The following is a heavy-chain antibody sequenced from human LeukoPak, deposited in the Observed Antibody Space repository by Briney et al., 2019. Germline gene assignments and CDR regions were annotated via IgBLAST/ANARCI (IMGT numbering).Heavy chain of an antibody. Sequence: SQTLSLTCAISGDSVSSNSAAWNWIRQSPSRGLEWLGRTYHRSKWYNDYAVSVKSRITINPETSKNQFSLQLNSVTPEDTAVYYCARVLVSDYYDSSGYRGYYYYGMDVWGQGTTVTVSS. J-gene: IGHJ6*02. CDR3: ARVLVSDYYDSSGYRGYYYYGMDV. CDR2: TYHRSKWYN. D-gene: IGHD3-22*01. V-gene: IGHV6-1*01. CDR1: GDSVSSNSAA.